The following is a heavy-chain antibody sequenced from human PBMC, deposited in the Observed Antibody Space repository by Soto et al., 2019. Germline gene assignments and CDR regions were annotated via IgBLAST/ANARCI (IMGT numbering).Heavy chain of an antibody. Sequence: PGGSLRLSCTASGFTFGDYAMSWVRQAPGKGLEWVGFIRSKAYGGTTEYAASVKGRFTISRDDSKSIAYLQMNSLKTEDTAVYYCTRVVSGYDYTYYYYGMDVWGQGTTVTVSS. CDR1: GFTFGDYA. CDR2: IRSKAYGGTT. J-gene: IGHJ6*02. D-gene: IGHD5-12*01. V-gene: IGHV3-49*04. CDR3: TRVVSGYDYTYYYYGMDV.